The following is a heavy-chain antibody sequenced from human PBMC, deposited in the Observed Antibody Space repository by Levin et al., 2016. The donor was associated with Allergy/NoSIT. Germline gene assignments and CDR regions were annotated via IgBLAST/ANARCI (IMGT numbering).Heavy chain of an antibody. Sequence: GESLKISCVVSGFTFSNYWMHWVRQGPGKGLMWVSRITGDGRSTSYADSVKGRFTISRDNSKNTLYLQMNSLGAEDTAVYYCTKEGNLGYFDLWGRGTLVTVSS. D-gene: IGHD3-16*01. CDR3: TKEGNLGYFDL. CDR1: GFTFSNYW. V-gene: IGHV3-74*01. CDR2: ITGDGRST. J-gene: IGHJ2*01.